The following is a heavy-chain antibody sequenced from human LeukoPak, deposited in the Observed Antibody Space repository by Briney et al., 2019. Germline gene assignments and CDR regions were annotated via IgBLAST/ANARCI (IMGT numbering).Heavy chain of an antibody. D-gene: IGHD3-10*01. J-gene: IGHJ6*02. CDR3: AKGLDYYGSGRYYNHYGMDV. CDR2: ISGSGGST. CDR1: GFTFSSYA. V-gene: IGHV3-23*01. Sequence: GGSLRLSCAASGFTFSSYAMSWVRQAPGKGLEWVSAISGSGGSTYYADSVKGRFTISRDNSKNTLYLQMNSLRAEDTAVYYCAKGLDYYGSGRYYNHYGMDVWGQGTTVTVSS.